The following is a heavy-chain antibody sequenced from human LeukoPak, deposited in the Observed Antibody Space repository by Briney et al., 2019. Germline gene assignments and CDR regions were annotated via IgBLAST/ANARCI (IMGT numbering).Heavy chain of an antibody. CDR1: GFTFSSCG. Sequence: GGSPRLSCAASGFTFSSCGFNWVRQAPGKGLEWVSSIGPTGTDRYYADSVRGRFTISRDNAKNSMYLQMDSLRDEDTAVYYCATETIGRHYDYWGQGTLLTVSS. J-gene: IGHJ4*02. V-gene: IGHV3-21*01. CDR3: ATETIGRHYDY. D-gene: IGHD1-14*01. CDR2: IGPTGTDR.